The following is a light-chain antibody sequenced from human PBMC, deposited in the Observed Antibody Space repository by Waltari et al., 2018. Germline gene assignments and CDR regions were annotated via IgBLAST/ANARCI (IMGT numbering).Light chain of an antibody. CDR2: GAS. CDR1: QSVSNNY. CDR3: QQYGTSPPYT. V-gene: IGKV3-20*01. J-gene: IGKJ2*01. Sequence: EIVLTQSPGTLSLSPGERATLPCRASQSVSNNYLAWYQQKPGQAPRLLINGASSRATGIPDRFSGSGSGTDFTLTISRLEPEDFAVYYCQQYGTSPPYTFGQGTKLEIK.